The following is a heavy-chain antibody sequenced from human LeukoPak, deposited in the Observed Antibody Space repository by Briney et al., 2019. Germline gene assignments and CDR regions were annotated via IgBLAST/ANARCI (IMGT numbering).Heavy chain of an antibody. Sequence: SETLSLTCTVSGDSISSYFWSWIRQPPGKGLEWIGYIYYSGSTNYNPSLKSRITISVDTSKNQFSLKLSSVTAADTAVYYCARQGDSYANFDIWGQGTMVTVSS. J-gene: IGHJ3*02. V-gene: IGHV4-59*08. CDR3: ARQGDSYANFDI. CDR2: IYYSGST. CDR1: GDSISSYF. D-gene: IGHD5-18*01.